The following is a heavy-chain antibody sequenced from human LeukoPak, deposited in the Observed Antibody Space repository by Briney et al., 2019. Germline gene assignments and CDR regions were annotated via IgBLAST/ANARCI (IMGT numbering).Heavy chain of an antibody. Sequence: PGGSLRLSCSASGFTFSSYAMHWVRQAPGKGLEYVSAISSNGGSTYYADSVKGRFTISRDNSKNTLCLQMSSLRAEDTAVYYCEKVRLRLHWDADYFDYWGQGTLVTVSS. J-gene: IGHJ4*02. CDR1: GFTFSSYA. CDR2: ISSNGGST. V-gene: IGHV3-64D*06. D-gene: IGHD1-1*01. CDR3: EKVRLRLHWDADYFDY.